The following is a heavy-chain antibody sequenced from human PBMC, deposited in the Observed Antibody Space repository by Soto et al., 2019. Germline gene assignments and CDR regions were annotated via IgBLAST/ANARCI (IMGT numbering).Heavy chain of an antibody. Sequence: QVQLVESGGGVVQPGRSLRLYCAASGFTFSSYGMHWVRQAPGKGLEWVAVISYDGSNKYYADSVKGRFTISRDNSKNTLYLQMNSLRAEDTAVYYCAARFLYYEVDYWGQGTLVTVSS. CDR3: AARFLYYEVDY. D-gene: IGHD3-22*01. CDR2: ISYDGSNK. J-gene: IGHJ4*02. CDR1: GFTFSSYG. V-gene: IGHV3-30*03.